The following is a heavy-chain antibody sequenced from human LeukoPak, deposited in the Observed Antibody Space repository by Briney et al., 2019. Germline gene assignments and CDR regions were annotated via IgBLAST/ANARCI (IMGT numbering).Heavy chain of an antibody. D-gene: IGHD4-11*01. J-gene: IGHJ5*02. Sequence: SETLSLTCTVSGGSISSYYWSWIRRPPGKGLEWIGYIYYSGSTNYNPSLKSRVTISVDTSKNQFSLKLSSVTAADTAVYYCARGMTTVTSFDPWGQGTLVTVSS. V-gene: IGHV4-59*08. CDR1: GGSISSYY. CDR2: IYYSGST. CDR3: ARGMTTVTSFDP.